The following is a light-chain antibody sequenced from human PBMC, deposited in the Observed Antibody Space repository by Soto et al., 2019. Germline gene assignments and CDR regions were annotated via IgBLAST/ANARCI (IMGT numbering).Light chain of an antibody. J-gene: IGKJ1*01. V-gene: IGKV3-20*01. Sequence: IVLTQSPGTLSLSPGERATLSCRASQSVSSNYLAWYQQKPGQAPRLLIYAASSRITGIPDRFSGSGSGTDFTLTISRLEPEDFAVYYCQQYGSSPRTFGQGTKVEIK. CDR2: AAS. CDR3: QQYGSSPRT. CDR1: QSVSSNY.